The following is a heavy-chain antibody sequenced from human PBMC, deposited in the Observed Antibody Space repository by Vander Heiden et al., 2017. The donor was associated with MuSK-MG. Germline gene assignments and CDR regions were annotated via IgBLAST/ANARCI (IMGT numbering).Heavy chain of an antibody. CDR3: TTKEV. CDR2: IRSKANSYAT. V-gene: IGHV3-73*01. CDR1: GFTFSVSA. Sequence: EMQLVESGGGLVQPGGSLNISCAASGFTFSVSAMHWVRQASGKGLEWVGRIRSKANSYATAYAASVKGRFSISRDDPQQTDYLQMNSLRTEDTALYQCTTKEVWGQGSMVTVSS. J-gene: IGHJ4*02.